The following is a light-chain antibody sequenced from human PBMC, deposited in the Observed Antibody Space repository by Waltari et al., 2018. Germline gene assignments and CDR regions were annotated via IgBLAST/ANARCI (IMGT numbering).Light chain of an antibody. J-gene: IGKJ4*01. V-gene: IGKV3-11*01. Sequence: CRGTHRGSSNLVCFHQKPPQAPTLLIYDASYRTTGIPARLSGSGSGADFSLTIISRVAEDFVVYYCQQRCVCPLSFGGGTKVEIK. CDR1: HRGSSN. CDR3: QQRCVCPLS. CDR2: DAS.